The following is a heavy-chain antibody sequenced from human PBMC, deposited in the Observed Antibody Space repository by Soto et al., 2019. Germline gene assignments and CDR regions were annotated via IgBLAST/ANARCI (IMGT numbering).Heavy chain of an antibody. V-gene: IGHV1-69*15. Sequence: QVQLVQSGAEVKKPGSSVKVSCKASGGTFSNYAITWVRQAPGQGLEWVGRIIPIFGTTNVAQKFQGSVTITADASTTTANMELSGLRSDDTAVYYCAKDGGADGYFGNWLDPWGQGTLVTVSS. CDR3: AKDGGADGYFGNWLDP. D-gene: IGHD5-12*01. CDR2: IIPIFGTT. CDR1: GGTFSNYA. J-gene: IGHJ5*02.